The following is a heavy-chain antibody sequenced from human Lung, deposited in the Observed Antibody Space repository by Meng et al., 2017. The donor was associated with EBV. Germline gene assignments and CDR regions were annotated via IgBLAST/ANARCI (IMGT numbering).Heavy chain of an antibody. CDR3: ARDWEGSWAVFDY. CDR1: GYTFTNSY. V-gene: IGHV1-46*01. D-gene: IGHD6-13*01. Sequence: QVQLVQSGAEVKKPGASVKVSCKASGYTFTNSYMHWVRQAPGQGLEWMGVINPSGGSTNYAQKFQGRLTMTRDTSTSTVYMELSSLRSEDTAVYYCARDWEGSWAVFDYWGQGTLVTVSS. CDR2: INPSGGST. J-gene: IGHJ4*02.